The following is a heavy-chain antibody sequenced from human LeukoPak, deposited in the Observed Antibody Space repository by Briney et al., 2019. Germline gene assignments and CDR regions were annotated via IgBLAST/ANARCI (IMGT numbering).Heavy chain of an antibody. CDR2: ISAYNGNT. V-gene: IGHV1-18*01. Sequence: ASVKVSCKASGYTFTSYGISWVRQAPGQGLEWMGWISAYNGNTNYAQKLQGRVTMTTDTSTSTAYMELRSLRSDDTAVYCCARDPGYSSGWYVGWFDSWGQGTLVTVSS. CDR1: GYTFTSYG. D-gene: IGHD6-19*01. J-gene: IGHJ5*01. CDR3: ARDPGYSSGWYVGWFDS.